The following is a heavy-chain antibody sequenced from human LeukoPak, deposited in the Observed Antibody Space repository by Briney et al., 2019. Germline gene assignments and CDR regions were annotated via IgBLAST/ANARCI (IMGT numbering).Heavy chain of an antibody. V-gene: IGHV3-23*01. CDR2: ISGSGGST. CDR1: GFTFSRYW. D-gene: IGHD6-19*01. Sequence: GGSLRLSCAASGFTFSRYWMHWVRQAPGKGLEWVSAISGSGGSTYYADSVKGRFTISRDNSKNTLYLQMNSLRAEDTAVYYCAKDRGASSGAGDYWGQGTLVTVSS. J-gene: IGHJ4*02. CDR3: AKDRGASSGAGDY.